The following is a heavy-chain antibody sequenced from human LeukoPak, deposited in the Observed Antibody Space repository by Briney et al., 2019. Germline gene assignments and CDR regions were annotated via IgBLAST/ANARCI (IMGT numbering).Heavy chain of an antibody. CDR3: AKDQDFWSGYYPYYFDY. CDR1: GFTFSSYG. V-gene: IGHV3-30*02. CDR2: IRYDGSNK. D-gene: IGHD3-3*01. Sequence: GGSLRLSCAASGFTFSSYGMHWVRQAPGKGLEWVAFIRYDGSNKYYADSVKGRFTISRDNSKNTLYLQMNSLRAEDTAVYYCAKDQDFWSGYYPYYFDYWGQGTLVTVSS. J-gene: IGHJ4*02.